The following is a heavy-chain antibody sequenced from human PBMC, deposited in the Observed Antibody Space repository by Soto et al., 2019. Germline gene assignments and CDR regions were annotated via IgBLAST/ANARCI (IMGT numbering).Heavy chain of an antibody. D-gene: IGHD6-19*01. Sequence: GASVKVSCKTSGYTFTAYYIHWVRQAPGQGLEWMGWINPNSGGTNSAQKCQGRVTLTWDTPISTAYMDLSRLRSDDPAVYYWAREIEGAGSRSFDYWGQGTRVTVSS. CDR3: AREIEGAGSRSFDY. V-gene: IGHV1-2*02. CDR2: INPNSGGT. CDR1: GYTFTAYY. J-gene: IGHJ4*02.